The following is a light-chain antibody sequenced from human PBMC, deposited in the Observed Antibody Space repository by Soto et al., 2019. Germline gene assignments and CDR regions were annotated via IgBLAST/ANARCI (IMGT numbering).Light chain of an antibody. J-gene: IGLJ2*01. CDR1: SSDVGGYNY. V-gene: IGLV2-11*01. CDR2: AVS. Sequence: QSVLTQPRSVSGSPGQSVTISCTGTSSDVGGYNYVSWYQQHPGKAPKLIIYAVSGRPSGVPDRFSGSKSGNTASLTISGLQADDEADYYCCSYAGYYTWVFGGGTKLTVL. CDR3: CSYAGYYTWV.